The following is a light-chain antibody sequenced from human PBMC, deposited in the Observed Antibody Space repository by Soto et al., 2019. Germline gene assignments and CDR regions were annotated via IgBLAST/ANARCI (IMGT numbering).Light chain of an antibody. Sequence: QSVLTQPPSASWTPGQRVTISCSGSSSNIGRSSVTWYQQLPGTAPKLLIYSNNQRPSGVPDRFSGSRSGTSASLAISGLQSEDEADYYCAAWDDSLNGYVFGTGTQLTVL. CDR1: SSNIGRSS. CDR3: AAWDDSLNGYV. V-gene: IGLV1-44*01. J-gene: IGLJ1*01. CDR2: SNN.